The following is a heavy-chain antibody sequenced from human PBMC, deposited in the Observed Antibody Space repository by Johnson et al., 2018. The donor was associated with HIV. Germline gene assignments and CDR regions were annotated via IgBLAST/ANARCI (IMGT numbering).Heavy chain of an antibody. D-gene: IGHD6-13*01. Sequence: VQLVESGGGLVKPGGSLRLSCAASGFTFSNAWMSWVRQAPGKGLEWVGRIKSKTDGGTTDYAAPVNGRFTISRHDSKNTLDLQMNSLKTEDTAVYYCTTAASSSWYGEDAFDIWGQGTTVTVSS. CDR1: GFTFSNAW. CDR3: TTAASSSWYGEDAFDI. CDR2: IKSKTDGGTT. V-gene: IGHV3-15*01. J-gene: IGHJ3*02.